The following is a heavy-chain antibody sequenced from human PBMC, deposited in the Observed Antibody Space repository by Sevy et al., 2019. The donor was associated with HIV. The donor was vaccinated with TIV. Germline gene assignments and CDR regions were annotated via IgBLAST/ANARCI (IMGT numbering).Heavy chain of an antibody. CDR3: ARDHFVWGSYRYNNDY. D-gene: IGHD3-16*02. Sequence: GGSLRLSCAASGFTFSSYSMNWVRQAPGKGLEWVSSISSSSYIYYADSVKGRFTISRDNAKNSLYLQMNSLRAEDTAVYYCARDHFVWGSYRYNNDYWGQGTLVTVSS. CDR1: GFTFSSYS. V-gene: IGHV3-21*01. CDR2: ISSSSYI. J-gene: IGHJ4*02.